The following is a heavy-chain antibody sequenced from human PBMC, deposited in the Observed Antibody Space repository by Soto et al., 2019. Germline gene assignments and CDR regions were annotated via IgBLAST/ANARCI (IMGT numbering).Heavy chain of an antibody. J-gene: IGHJ4*02. CDR2: IIPIFGTA. Sequence: QVQLVQSGAEVKKPGSSVKVSCKASGGTFSSYAISWVRQAPGQGLEWMGGIIPIFGTANYAQKFQGRVTIAADESTSTAYMELSSLRSEDTAVYYCASYAVPGYGDYHLDYWGQGTLVTVSS. CDR3: ASYAVPGYGDYHLDY. V-gene: IGHV1-69*12. CDR1: GGTFSSYA. D-gene: IGHD4-17*01.